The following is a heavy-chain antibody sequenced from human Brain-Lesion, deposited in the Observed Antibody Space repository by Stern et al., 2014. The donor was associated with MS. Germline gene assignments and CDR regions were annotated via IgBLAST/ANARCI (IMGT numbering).Heavy chain of an antibody. D-gene: IGHD5-18*01. J-gene: IGHJ4*02. Sequence: QLQLQESGPGLVKPSQTLSLTCTVSGGSVGSGSYDWSWIRQPAGKGLEWIGRIYTTGSTYYNPSLKSRVSISIGTSKNQFSLKLTSGTAADTAVYYCARDKEDTNMAFRYFDNWGQGTLVTVSS. V-gene: IGHV4-61*02. CDR2: IYTTGST. CDR3: ARDKEDTNMAFRYFDN. CDR1: GGSVGSGSYD.